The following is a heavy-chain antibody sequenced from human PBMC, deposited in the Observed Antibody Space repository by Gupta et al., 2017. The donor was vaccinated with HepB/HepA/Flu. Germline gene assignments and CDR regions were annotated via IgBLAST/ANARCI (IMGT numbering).Heavy chain of an antibody. CDR3: AIPYTTSSMYLYYILDV. V-gene: IGHV1-2*02. Sequence: QVQLVQSGAEVKESGASVKVSCQAFGYKCIDQHIHWIRQAPGQGLEWMGWINPNTGGTHFADKFQGRVTLTTDRSINTAYMELDSLRSDDTARYYCAIPYTTSSMYLYYILDVWGEGTAVTVSA. J-gene: IGHJ6*04. D-gene: IGHD1-26*01. CDR1: GYKCIDQH. CDR2: INPNTGGT.